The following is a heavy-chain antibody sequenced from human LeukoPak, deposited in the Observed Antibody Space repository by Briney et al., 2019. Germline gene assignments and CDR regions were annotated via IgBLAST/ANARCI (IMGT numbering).Heavy chain of an antibody. CDR3: AKEQNCSGGSCPFDY. Sequence: GGSLRLSCAASGFAFSSYAMSWVRQAPGKGLEWVSAISGSGGSTYYAGSVKGRFTISRDNSKNTLYLQMNSLRAEDTAVYYCAKEQNCSGGSCPFDYWGQGTLVTVSS. D-gene: IGHD2-15*01. CDR2: ISGSGGST. J-gene: IGHJ4*02. CDR1: GFAFSSYA. V-gene: IGHV3-23*01.